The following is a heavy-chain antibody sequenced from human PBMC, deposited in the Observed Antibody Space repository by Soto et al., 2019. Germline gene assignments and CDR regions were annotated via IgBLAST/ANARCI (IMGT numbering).Heavy chain of an antibody. CDR2: IFYNGST. CDR3: ARLARFSRSSSSPHNWFDP. D-gene: IGHD6-6*01. J-gene: IGHJ5*02. Sequence: SETLSLTCTVSGGSISHYHWNWIRQAPGKGMEWIGYIFYNGSTHYNPSLTSRVTISVDTSKNQFSLKLSSVTAADTAVYYCARLARFSRSSSSPHNWFDPWGQGTLVTVSS. V-gene: IGHV4-59*08. CDR1: GGSISHYH.